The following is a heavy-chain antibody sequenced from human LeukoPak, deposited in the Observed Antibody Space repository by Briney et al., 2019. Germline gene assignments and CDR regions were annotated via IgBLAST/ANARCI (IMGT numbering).Heavy chain of an antibody. V-gene: IGHV4-61*01. CDR3: ARGGRDGYNPVDY. D-gene: IGHD5-24*01. CDR1: GGSLSSGSYY. Sequence: PSETLSLTCTVSGGSLSSGSYYWSWIRQPPGKGLDWIVYISYTGSTNYNPSLKSRVTISVDTSKNQFSLKLSSVTDADTAVYYCARGGRDGYNPVDYWGQGTLVTVSS. J-gene: IGHJ4*02. CDR2: ISYTGST.